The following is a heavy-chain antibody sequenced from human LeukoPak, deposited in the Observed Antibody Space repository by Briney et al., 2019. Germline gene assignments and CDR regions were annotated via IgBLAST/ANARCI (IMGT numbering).Heavy chain of an antibody. V-gene: IGHV3-30*04. CDR1: GFTFSSYA. Sequence: GGSLRLSCAASGFTFSSYAMHWVRQAPGKGLEWVAVTSYDGSNKYYADSVKGRFTISRDNSKNTLYLQMNSLRAEDTAVYYCARSPFDFWSGYSYYYYGMDVWGQGTTVTVSS. CDR2: TSYDGSNK. CDR3: ARSPFDFWSGYSYYYYGMDV. J-gene: IGHJ6*02. D-gene: IGHD3-3*01.